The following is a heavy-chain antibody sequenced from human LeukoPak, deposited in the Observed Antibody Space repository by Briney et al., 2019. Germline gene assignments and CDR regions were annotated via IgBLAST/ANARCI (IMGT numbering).Heavy chain of an antibody. V-gene: IGHV3-21*01. CDR2: ISSSSTYK. J-gene: IGHJ4*02. D-gene: IGHD2-2*01. CDR1: GFTFSSYT. CDR3: ARDGDIVVVPADLDY. Sequence: PGGSLRLSCAASGFTFSSYTMNWVRQAPGKGLEWVSSISSSSTYKYYADSVKGRFTISRDNAKNSLYLQMNSLRAEDTAMYYCARDGDIVVVPADLDYRGQGTLVTVSS.